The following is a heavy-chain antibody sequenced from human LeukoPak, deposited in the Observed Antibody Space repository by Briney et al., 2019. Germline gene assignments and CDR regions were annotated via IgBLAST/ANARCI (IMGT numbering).Heavy chain of an antibody. Sequence: GGSLRLSCAASGFTFSSYAMSWVRQAPGQGLEWVSIISGIGGITYYPDSVKGRFTISTDNSKNTLYLKMNSLRAEDTAVYYCAKLYCSSSSCSRGGYFDYWGRGTLVTVSS. CDR3: AKLYCSSSSCSRGGYFDY. J-gene: IGHJ4*02. V-gene: IGHV3-23*01. CDR1: GFTFSSYA. CDR2: ISGIGGIT. D-gene: IGHD2-2*01.